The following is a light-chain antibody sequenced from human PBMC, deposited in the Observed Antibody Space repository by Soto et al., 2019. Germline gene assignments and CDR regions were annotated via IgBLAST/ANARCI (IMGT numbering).Light chain of an antibody. J-gene: IGKJ5*01. V-gene: IGKV3-20*01. Sequence: EIVLTQSPGTLSLSPGERATLSCRASQSVSSSYLAWYQQKPGQAPRLLIYGASSRATGIPDRFSGSGSGTDFTLTISRLDPEDCAVYYCQQYGSSPPITFGQGTRLEIK. CDR3: QQYGSSPPIT. CDR2: GAS. CDR1: QSVSSSY.